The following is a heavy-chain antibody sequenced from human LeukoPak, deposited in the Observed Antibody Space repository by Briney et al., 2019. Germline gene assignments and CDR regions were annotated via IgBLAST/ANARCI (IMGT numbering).Heavy chain of an antibody. J-gene: IGHJ4*02. V-gene: IGHV3-33*08. CDR2: IWYDGSNK. CDR3: ARDTGYFDY. CDR1: GFTFSSYA. D-gene: IGHD3-10*01. Sequence: GGSLRLSCAASGFTFSSYAMSWVRQAPGKGLEWVAVIWYDGSNKYYADSVKGRFTISRDNSKNTLYLQMNSLRAEDTAVYYCARDTGYFDYWGQGTLVTVSS.